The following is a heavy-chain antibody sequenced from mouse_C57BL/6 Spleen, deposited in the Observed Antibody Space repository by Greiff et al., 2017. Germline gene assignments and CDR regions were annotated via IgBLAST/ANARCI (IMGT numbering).Heavy chain of an antibody. CDR2: FNPRIGGN. D-gene: IGHD3-3*01. CDR3: ARRRDLYWDFDV. Sequence: QVQLQQPGTELVKPGASVKLSCKASGYTFTSYWMHWVKQRPGQGLEWIGIFNPRIGGNNYNEKFKGKATLTADKSSSTAYMQLSSLTSEDSAVYYCARRRDLYWDFDVWGTGTTGTVSS. J-gene: IGHJ1*03. V-gene: IGHV1-53*01. CDR1: GYTFTSYW.